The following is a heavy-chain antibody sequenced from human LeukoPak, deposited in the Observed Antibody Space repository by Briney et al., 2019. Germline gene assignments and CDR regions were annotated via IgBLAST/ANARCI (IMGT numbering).Heavy chain of an antibody. V-gene: IGHV1-8*02. CDR3: ARGPLSIAVADY. CDR2: MNPNSGNT. CDR1: GYTFTSYY. D-gene: IGHD6-19*01. Sequence: ASVKVSCKASGYTFTSYYMHWVRQATGQGLEWMGWMNPNSGNTGYAQKFQGRVTMTRNTSISTAYMELSSLRSEDTAVYYCARGPLSIAVADYWGQGTLVTVSS. J-gene: IGHJ4*02.